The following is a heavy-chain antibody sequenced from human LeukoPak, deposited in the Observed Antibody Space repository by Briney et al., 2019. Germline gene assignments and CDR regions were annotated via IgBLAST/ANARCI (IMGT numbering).Heavy chain of an antibody. V-gene: IGHV4-39*01. J-gene: IGHJ4*02. CDR3: ASLSTLDY. Sequence: SETLSLTCTVSGGSISSGAYWGWVRQPPGKGLEWIGSIYYSGSTYYNPSLKSRVTISVDTSKNQFSLKLSSVTAADTAVYYCASLSTLDYWGQGTLVTVSS. CDR1: GGSISSGAY. CDR2: IYYSGST.